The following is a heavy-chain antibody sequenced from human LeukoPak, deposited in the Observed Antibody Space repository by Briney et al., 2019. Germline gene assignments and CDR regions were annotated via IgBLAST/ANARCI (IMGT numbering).Heavy chain of an antibody. CDR2: ITAYNGNT. Sequence: EASVKLSCKASGYTFTSYGISWVRQAPGQGLEWMGWITAYNGNTNSAQKLPGRVTMTTDTSTSTAYMELRSLRSDDTAVYYCAREDYDFWSGYYTKQYNWFDPWGQGTQVTVSS. D-gene: IGHD3-3*01. CDR1: GYTFTSYG. CDR3: AREDYDFWSGYYTKQYNWFDP. J-gene: IGHJ5*02. V-gene: IGHV1-18*01.